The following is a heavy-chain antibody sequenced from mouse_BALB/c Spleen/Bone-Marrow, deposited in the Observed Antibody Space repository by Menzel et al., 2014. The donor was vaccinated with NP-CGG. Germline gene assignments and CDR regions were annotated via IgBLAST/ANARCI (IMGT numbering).Heavy chain of an antibody. Sequence: EVKLMESGGGLVQPGGSRELSCAASGFTFSSFGMHWVRQAPERGREWVAYMSSGSSTIYYTDTVMGRFTISRDNPKNTLFLQMTSLRSEDTAMYYCARSGSSSGYFDYWGQGTTLTVSS. J-gene: IGHJ2*01. D-gene: IGHD1-1*01. CDR2: MSSGSSTI. CDR1: GFTFSSFG. V-gene: IGHV5-17*02. CDR3: ARSGSSSGYFDY.